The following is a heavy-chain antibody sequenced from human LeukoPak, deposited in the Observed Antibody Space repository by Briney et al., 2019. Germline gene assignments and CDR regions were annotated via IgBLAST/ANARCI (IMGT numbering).Heavy chain of an antibody. D-gene: IGHD5-12*01. CDR3: ASYRYSGTMDV. J-gene: IGHJ6*02. V-gene: IGHV3-7*01. CDR1: GFTFDDYA. Sequence: TGGSLRLSCAASGFTFDDYAMHWVRQPPGKGLEWVANIKHDGSERHYVDSVQGRFTIFRDNARNSLYLQMDSLRAEDTAIYYCASYRYSGTMDVWGQGTTVTVSS. CDR2: IKHDGSER.